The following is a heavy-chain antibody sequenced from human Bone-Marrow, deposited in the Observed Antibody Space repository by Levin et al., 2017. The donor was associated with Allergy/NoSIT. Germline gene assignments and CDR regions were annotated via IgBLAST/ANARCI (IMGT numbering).Heavy chain of an antibody. V-gene: IGHV3-66*02. Sequence: PGGSLRLSCAAPGFTVSTNYMSWVRQAPGKGLEWVSVIYSGGNTYYADSVKGRFTISRDNSKNTLYLQMNSLRAEDTAVYYCARDGVYGDTGYFDYWGQGTLVTVSS. J-gene: IGHJ4*02. CDR1: GFTVSTNY. D-gene: IGHD4-17*01. CDR2: IYSGGNT. CDR3: ARDGVYGDTGYFDY.